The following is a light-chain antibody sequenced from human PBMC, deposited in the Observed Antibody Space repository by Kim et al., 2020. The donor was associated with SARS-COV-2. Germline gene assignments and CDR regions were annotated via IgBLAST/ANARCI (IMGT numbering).Light chain of an antibody. CDR1: QGINDY. V-gene: IGKV1-27*01. CDR2: GAS. CDR3: QKFNAAPRT. J-gene: IGKJ1*01. Sequence: DVQLTQSPSSLSASVGDRVTISCRASQGINDYLAWYQQKPGKVPKLLIYGASILQLGVPSRFTGSGFGTEFTLTISGLQPEDVATYYCQKFNAAPRTFGQGTKVEIK.